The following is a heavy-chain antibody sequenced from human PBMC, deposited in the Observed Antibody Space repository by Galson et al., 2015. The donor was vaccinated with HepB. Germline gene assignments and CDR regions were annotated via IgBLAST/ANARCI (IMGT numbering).Heavy chain of an antibody. J-gene: IGHJ3*02. CDR1: GFTFSDYY. CDR2: FSSGSNYT. CDR3: ARVGRRRGAFDI. D-gene: IGHD1-1*01. Sequence: SLRLSCAASGFTFSDYYMSWIRQTPGMGLEWISYFSSGSNYTNYADSVKGRFIISRDNADNSLHLQMNSLTADDTGVYYCARVGRRRGAFDIWGQGAVV. V-gene: IGHV3-11*05.